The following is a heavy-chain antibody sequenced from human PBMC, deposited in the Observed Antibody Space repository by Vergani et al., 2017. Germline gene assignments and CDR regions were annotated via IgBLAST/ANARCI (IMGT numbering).Heavy chain of an antibody. CDR2: ISSNGGST. Sequence: EVQLVESGGGLVQPGGSLRLSCAASGFTFSSYAMHWVRQAPGKGLDYVSAISSNGGSTYYANSVKGRFTISRDNSKNTLYLQMGSLRAEDMAVYYCARVKAAAGRAFDYWGQGTLVTVSS. V-gene: IGHV3-64*01. D-gene: IGHD6-13*01. CDR3: ARVKAAAGRAFDY. CDR1: GFTFSSYA. J-gene: IGHJ4*02.